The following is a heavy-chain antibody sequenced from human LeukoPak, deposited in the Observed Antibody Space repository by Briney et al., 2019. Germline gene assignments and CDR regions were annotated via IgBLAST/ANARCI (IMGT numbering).Heavy chain of an antibody. J-gene: IGHJ4*02. CDR3: AREVLGCSGGSCQAHFDY. D-gene: IGHD2-15*01. Sequence: SVKVSCKASGGTFSSYAISWVRQAPGQGLEWMGGIIPIFGTANYAQKFQDRVTITTDESTSTAYMELSSLRSEDTAVYYCAREVLGCSGGSCQAHFDYWGQGTLVTVSS. V-gene: IGHV1-69*05. CDR1: GGTFSSYA. CDR2: IIPIFGTA.